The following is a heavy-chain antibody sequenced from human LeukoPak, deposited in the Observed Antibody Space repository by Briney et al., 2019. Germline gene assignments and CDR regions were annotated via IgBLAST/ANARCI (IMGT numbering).Heavy chain of an antibody. CDR2: INAGNGNT. D-gene: IGHD2-21*02. CDR1: GYTFTSYA. CDR3: ARDQPGDTLSEY. V-gene: IGHV1-3*01. J-gene: IGHJ4*02. Sequence: ASVKVSCKASGYTFTSYAMHWVRQAPGQRLEWMGWINAGNGNTKYSQKFQGRVTITRDTSASTAYMELRSLSPDDTAVYYCARDQPGDTLSEYWGQGTLVTVSS.